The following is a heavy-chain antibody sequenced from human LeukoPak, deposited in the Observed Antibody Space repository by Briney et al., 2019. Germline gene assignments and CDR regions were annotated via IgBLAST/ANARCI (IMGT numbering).Heavy chain of an antibody. Sequence: GASVKVSCKASGYTFTGYYMHWVRQAPGQGLEWMGWINPNSGGINYAQKFQGRVTMTTDTSISTAYLDLSSLRSDDTAVYYCATDSSGSYYNYWGQGTLVTVSS. J-gene: IGHJ4*02. V-gene: IGHV1-2*02. CDR2: INPNSGGI. D-gene: IGHD1-26*01. CDR3: ATDSSGSYYNY. CDR1: GYTFTGYY.